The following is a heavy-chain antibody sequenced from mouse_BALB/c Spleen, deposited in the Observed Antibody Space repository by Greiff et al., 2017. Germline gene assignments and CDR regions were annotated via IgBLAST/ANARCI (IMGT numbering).Heavy chain of an antibody. V-gene: IGHV1-69*01. D-gene: IGHD2-4*01. J-gene: IGHJ3*01. CDR1: GYTFTDYW. Sequence: QVQLKQPGAELVMPGASVKMSCKASGYTFTDYWMHWVKQRPGQGLEWIGAIDTSDSYTSYNQKFKGKATLTVDESSSTAYMQLSSLTSEDSAVYYCARWATMITTGFAYWGQGTLVTVSA. CDR3: ARWATMITTGFAY. CDR2: IDTSDSYT.